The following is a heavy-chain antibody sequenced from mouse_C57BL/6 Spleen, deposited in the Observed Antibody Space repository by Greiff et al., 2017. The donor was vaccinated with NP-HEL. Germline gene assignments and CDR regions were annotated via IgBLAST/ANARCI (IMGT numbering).Heavy chain of an antibody. CDR1: GFTFSDYG. J-gene: IGHJ2*01. D-gene: IGHD1-1*01. CDR3: ARHYGSPFDY. Sequence: EVKVVESGGGLVKPGGSLKLSCAASGFTFSDYGMHWVRQAPEKGLEWVAYISSGSSTIYYADTVKGRFTISSDNAKNTLFLQMTSLRSEDTAMYYCARHYGSPFDYWGQGTTLTVSS. V-gene: IGHV5-17*01. CDR2: ISSGSSTI.